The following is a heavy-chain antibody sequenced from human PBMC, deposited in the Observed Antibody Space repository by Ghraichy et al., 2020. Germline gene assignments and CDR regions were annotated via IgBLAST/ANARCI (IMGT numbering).Heavy chain of an antibody. Sequence: GESLNISCAASGFTFSSYWMSWVRQAPGKGLEWVANIKQDGSEKYYVDSVKGRFTISRDNAKNSLYLQMNSLRAEDTAVYYCARGVTMIVAGSGLDAFDIWGQGTMVTVSS. CDR3: ARGVTMIVAGSGLDAFDI. D-gene: IGHD3-22*01. CDR1: GFTFSSYW. V-gene: IGHV3-7*01. CDR2: IKQDGSEK. J-gene: IGHJ3*02.